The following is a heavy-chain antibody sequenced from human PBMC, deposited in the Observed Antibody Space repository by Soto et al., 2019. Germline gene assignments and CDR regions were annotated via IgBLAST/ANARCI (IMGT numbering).Heavy chain of an antibody. CDR3: TRLPKGSTVTS. CDR2: ITSSGDST. CDR1: GFRFSDYS. Sequence: EVQLVESGGGVVQPGGSLRLACAGSGFRFSDYSMNWVRQAPGKGLEWVSYITSSGDSTYYADSVKGRFTVSRDNAKNSLFLQMNGLRDEDTAVYYCTRLPKGSTVTSWGQGTLVTVSS. V-gene: IGHV3-48*02. D-gene: IGHD4-17*01. J-gene: IGHJ4*02.